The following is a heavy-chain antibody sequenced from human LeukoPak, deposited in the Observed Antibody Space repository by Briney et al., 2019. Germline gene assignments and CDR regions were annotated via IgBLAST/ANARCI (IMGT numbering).Heavy chain of an antibody. V-gene: IGHV3-11*01. Sequence: GGSLRLSCAASGFTFSDYYMSWIRQAPGKGLEWVSYISSSGSTIYYADSVKGRFTISRDNAKNSLYLQMNSLRAEDTAVYYCAREHGYSSSWYGGYYYYYYMDVWGKGTTVTVSS. CDR2: ISSSGSTI. CDR3: AREHGYSSSWYGGYYYYYYMDV. CDR1: GFTFSDYY. D-gene: IGHD6-13*01. J-gene: IGHJ6*03.